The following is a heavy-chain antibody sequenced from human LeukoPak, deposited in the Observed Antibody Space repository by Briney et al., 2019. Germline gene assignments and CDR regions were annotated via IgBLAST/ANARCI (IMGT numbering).Heavy chain of an antibody. Sequence: GGSLRLSCAASGFTFSSYAMSWVRQAPGKGLEWVANIKQDGSEKYYVDSVKGRFTISRDNAKNSLYLQMNSLRAEDTAVYYCARDIYDFWSGYCDYWGQGTLVTVSS. D-gene: IGHD3-3*01. CDR2: IKQDGSEK. J-gene: IGHJ4*02. V-gene: IGHV3-7*01. CDR1: GFTFSSYA. CDR3: ARDIYDFWSGYCDY.